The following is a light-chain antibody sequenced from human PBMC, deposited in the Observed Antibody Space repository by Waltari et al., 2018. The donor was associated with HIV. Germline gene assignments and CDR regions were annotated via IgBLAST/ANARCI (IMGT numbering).Light chain of an antibody. V-gene: IGLV1-51*01. CDR1: PPNFVCEF. Sequence: QSVLTQPPSMSPTPGQRATIPCSGSPPNFVCEFVSCYHHDPGTAPKLLIYSNTKRPPGISVRYSGSKSGTSATPATTGRQTGGEAVYYCGTWDNRLSVGVFGGGTRLTDL. CDR3: GTWDNRLSVGV. CDR2: SNT. J-gene: IGLJ3*02.